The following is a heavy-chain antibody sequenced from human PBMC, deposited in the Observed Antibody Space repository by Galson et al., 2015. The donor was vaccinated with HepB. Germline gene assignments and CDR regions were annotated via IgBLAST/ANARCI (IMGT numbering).Heavy chain of an antibody. V-gene: IGHV1-18*04. CDR3: ARYSSSLYSYALDV. CDR1: GYTFSTYG. D-gene: IGHD6-6*01. CDR2: ISVYNDNT. Sequence: SVKVSCKASGYTFSTYGFNWVRQAPGQGLEWLGWISVYNDNTDYAQKFQGRVTMTTNTSTSSAYMELRSLRSDDTAVYYCARYSSSLYSYALDVWGQGTTVTVSS. J-gene: IGHJ6*02.